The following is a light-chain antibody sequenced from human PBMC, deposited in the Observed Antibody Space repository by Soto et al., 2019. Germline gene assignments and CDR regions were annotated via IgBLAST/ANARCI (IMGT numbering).Light chain of an antibody. CDR3: QTWGTGILV. Sequence: QLVLTQSPSASASLGASVKLTCTLSSGHSSYAIAWHQQQPEKGPRYLMKLNSDGSHSKGDGIPDRFSGSSSGAERYLTISSHQSEDEADYYCQTWGTGILVFGGGTKVTVL. J-gene: IGLJ2*01. CDR1: SGHSSYA. V-gene: IGLV4-69*01. CDR2: LNSDGSH.